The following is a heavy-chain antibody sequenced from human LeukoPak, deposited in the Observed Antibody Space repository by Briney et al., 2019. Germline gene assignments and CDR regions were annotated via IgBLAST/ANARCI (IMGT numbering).Heavy chain of an antibody. D-gene: IGHD4-17*01. J-gene: IGHJ4*02. V-gene: IGHV1-46*01. CDR1: GYTFTSYF. CDR2: INPSGGST. Sequence: ASVKVSCKASGYTFTSYFMHWVRQAPGQGLDWMGIINPSGGSTSYAQKFQGRVTMTRDTSTSTVYMELSSLRSEDTAVYYCARDSADYGDYDYWGQGTLVSVSS. CDR3: ARDSADYGDYDY.